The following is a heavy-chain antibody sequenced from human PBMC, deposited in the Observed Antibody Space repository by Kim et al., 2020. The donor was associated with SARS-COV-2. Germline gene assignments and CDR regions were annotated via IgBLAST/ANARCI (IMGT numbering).Heavy chain of an antibody. CDR2: IRSKAYGGTT. Sequence: GGSLRLSCTASGFTFGDYAMSWFRQAPGKGLEWVGFIRSKAYGGTTEYAASVKGRFTISRDDSKSIAYLQMHSLKTEDTAVYYCTRASPHLRFLEWFPPGGFDPWGQGTLVTVSS. V-gene: IGHV3-49*03. J-gene: IGHJ5*02. D-gene: IGHD3-3*01. CDR3: TRASPHLRFLEWFPPGGFDP. CDR1: GFTFGDYA.